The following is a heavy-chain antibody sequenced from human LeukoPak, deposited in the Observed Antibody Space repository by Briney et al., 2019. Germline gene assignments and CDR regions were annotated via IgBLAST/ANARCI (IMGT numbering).Heavy chain of an antibody. CDR1: GFTFSSYG. J-gene: IGHJ4*02. CDR2: ISYDGSNK. D-gene: IGHD5-24*01. Sequence: GGSLRLSCAASGFTFSSYGMHWVRPAPGKGLERVAVISYDGSNKYYADTVKGRFTISRDNSKNTLYLQMNSLRAEDTAVYYCAKAVEMATINYFDYWGQGTLVTVSS. V-gene: IGHV3-30*18. CDR3: AKAVEMATINYFDY.